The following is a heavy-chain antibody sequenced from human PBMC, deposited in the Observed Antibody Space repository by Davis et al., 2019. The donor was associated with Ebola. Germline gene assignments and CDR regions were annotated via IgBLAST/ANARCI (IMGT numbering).Heavy chain of an antibody. CDR3: VKDLFWWSAADV. CDR2: IGSDTAT. V-gene: IGHV3-23*01. D-gene: IGHD2-8*02. CDR1: GVTLSSCA. Sequence: GESLKISCAASGVTLSSCAMSWVRQSPGEGLEWVSGIGSDTATHYADSVRGRFTISRDDSKNTLFLQIDSLRAEDTAVYYCVKDLFWWSAADVWGQGTTVTVSS. J-gene: IGHJ6*02.